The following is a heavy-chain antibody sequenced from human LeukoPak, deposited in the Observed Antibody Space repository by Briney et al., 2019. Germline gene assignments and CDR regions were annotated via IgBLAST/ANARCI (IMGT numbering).Heavy chain of an antibody. CDR3: ARDEPTVTTGPPVGS. J-gene: IGHJ4*02. CDR2: INGYGSIT. CDR1: GFTFETYW. Sequence: PGGSLRLSCAASGFTFETYWMHWVRQAPGKGLGWVSCINGYGSITNYADSVKGRFTISRDNAKNTLYLQMNSLRVEDTAVYYCARDEPTVTTGPPVGSWGQGTLVTVSS. D-gene: IGHD4-17*01. V-gene: IGHV3-74*01.